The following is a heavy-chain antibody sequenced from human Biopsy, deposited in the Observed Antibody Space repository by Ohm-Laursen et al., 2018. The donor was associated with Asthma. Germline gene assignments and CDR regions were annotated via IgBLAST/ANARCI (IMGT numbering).Heavy chain of an antibody. V-gene: IGHV3-9*01. CDR2: ISWNSGSI. CDR1: GFTFDDYA. D-gene: IGHD1-26*01. J-gene: IGHJ4*02. Sequence: SLRLSCAASGFTFDDYAMHWVRQAPGKGLEWVSGISWNSGSIGYADSVKGRFTISRDNAKNSLYLQMNSLRAEDSALYYCAKGEWELLEANFDYWGQGTLVTVSS. CDR3: AKGEWELLEANFDY.